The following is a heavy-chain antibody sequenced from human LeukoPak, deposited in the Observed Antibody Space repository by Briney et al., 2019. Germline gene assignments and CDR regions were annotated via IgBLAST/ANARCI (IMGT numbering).Heavy chain of an antibody. Sequence: PSETLSLTCTVSGGSISRSSYLWGWIRQPPGKELEWIGSIHYSGNIYHNPSLKSRLTISVDTSKNQFYLRLSSVTAADTAVYYCARDKAYYYDSSGYCNWFDPWGKGTLVTVSS. D-gene: IGHD3-22*01. J-gene: IGHJ5*02. CDR3: ARDKAYYYDSSGYCNWFDP. V-gene: IGHV4-39*07. CDR2: IHYSGNI. CDR1: GGSISRSSYL.